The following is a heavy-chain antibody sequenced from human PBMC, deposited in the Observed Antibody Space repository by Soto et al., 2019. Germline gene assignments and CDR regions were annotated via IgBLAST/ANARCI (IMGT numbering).Heavy chain of an antibody. CDR3: AREEMKGMTTHNWFDP. V-gene: IGHV1-69*01. CDR1: GGTFSSYA. Sequence: QVQLVQSGAEVKKPGSSVKVSCKASGGTFSSYAISWVRQAPGQGLEWMGGIIPIFGTANYAQKFQGRVTITADESTSTAYMELSSLRAEDTAVYYCAREEMKGMTTHNWFDPWGQGTLVTVSS. CDR2: IIPIFGTA. J-gene: IGHJ5*02. D-gene: IGHD4-17*01.